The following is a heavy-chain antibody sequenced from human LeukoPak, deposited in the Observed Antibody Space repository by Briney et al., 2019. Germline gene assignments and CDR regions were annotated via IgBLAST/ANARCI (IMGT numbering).Heavy chain of an antibody. D-gene: IGHD3-10*01. CDR2: IIPIFGTA. Sequence: GASVKVSCKASGYTFTSYYMHWVRQAPGQGLEWMGGIIPIFGTANYAQKFQGRVTITADESTSTAYMELSSLRSEDTAVYYCAKDDARGSFGYWGQGTLVTVSS. CDR3: AKDDARGSFGY. V-gene: IGHV1-69*13. CDR1: GYTFTSYY. J-gene: IGHJ4*02.